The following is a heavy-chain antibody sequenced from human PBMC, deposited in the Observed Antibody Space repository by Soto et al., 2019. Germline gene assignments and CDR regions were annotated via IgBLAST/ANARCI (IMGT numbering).Heavy chain of an antibody. CDR1: GYTFTDYH. V-gene: IGHV1-2*02. CDR2: INANNGGA. D-gene: IGHD6-25*01. CDR3: AREGGSETQQPSYNWFDT. Sequence: QVQLVQSGAEVKKPGASVKVSCKASGYTFTDYHIHWVRQAPGQGLEFMGWINANNGGAGSAQQFQGRVTVARDTSITTVYMELSNLRSDDTAVYYCAREGGSETQQPSYNWFDTWGQGTLVTVSS. J-gene: IGHJ5*02.